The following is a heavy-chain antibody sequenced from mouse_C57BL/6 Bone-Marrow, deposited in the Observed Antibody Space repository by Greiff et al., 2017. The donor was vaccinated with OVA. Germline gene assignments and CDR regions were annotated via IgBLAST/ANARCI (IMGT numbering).Heavy chain of an antibody. V-gene: IGHV1-62-3*01. Sequence: QVQLQQPGAELVKPGASVKVSCKASGYTFTSYWMHWVKQRPGRGLEWIGRIDPNSGSTNYNEKFKSKATLTVDTSSSTAYMQLSSLTSEDSAVYYCASRDGNYAWFAYWGQGTLVTVSA. CDR1: GYTFTSYW. D-gene: IGHD2-1*01. CDR2: IDPNSGST. J-gene: IGHJ3*01. CDR3: ASRDGNYAWFAY.